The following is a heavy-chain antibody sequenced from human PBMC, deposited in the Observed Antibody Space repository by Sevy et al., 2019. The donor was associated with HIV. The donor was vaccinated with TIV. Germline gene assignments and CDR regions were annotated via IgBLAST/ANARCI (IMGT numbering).Heavy chain of an antibody. Sequence: ASVKVSCKASGYTFTSYDINWVRQATGQGLEWMGWMNPNSGNTGYAQKFQGRVTMTRNTSISTAYMELSSLRSEDTAVYYWGGAGILRFLEWLQYYYYGMDVWGQGTTVTVSS. V-gene: IGHV1-8*01. CDR3: GGAGILRFLEWLQYYYYGMDV. CDR1: GYTFTSYD. CDR2: MNPNSGNT. J-gene: IGHJ6*02. D-gene: IGHD3-3*01.